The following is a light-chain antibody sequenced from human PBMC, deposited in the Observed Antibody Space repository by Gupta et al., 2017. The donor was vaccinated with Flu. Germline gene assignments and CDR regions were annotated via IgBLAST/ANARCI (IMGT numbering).Light chain of an antibody. CDR1: SSNIGAGYD. V-gene: IGLV1-40*01. J-gene: IGLJ3*02. CDR2: GNS. Sequence: QSVLTQPPSVSGSPGQRVTISCTGSSSNIGAGYDVHWYQQRPGTAPKLLIYGNSNRPSGVPDRFSGSKSGTAASLAITGLQAEEEADYYCQAYDSSRNRVFGGGTKLTVL. CDR3: QAYDSSRNRV.